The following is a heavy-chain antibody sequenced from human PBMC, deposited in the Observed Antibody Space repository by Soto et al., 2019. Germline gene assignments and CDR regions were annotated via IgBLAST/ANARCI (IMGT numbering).Heavy chain of an antibody. Sequence: ASETLSLTCTVSGGSISSYYWSWIRQPPGKGLEWIGYIYYSGSTNYNPSLKSRVTISVDTSKNQFSLKLSSVTAADTAVYYCARAAVYYYDSSGHGFDYWGQGTLVTVSS. J-gene: IGHJ4*02. CDR2: IYYSGST. V-gene: IGHV4-59*01. CDR3: ARAAVYYYDSSGHGFDY. D-gene: IGHD3-22*01. CDR1: GGSISSYY.